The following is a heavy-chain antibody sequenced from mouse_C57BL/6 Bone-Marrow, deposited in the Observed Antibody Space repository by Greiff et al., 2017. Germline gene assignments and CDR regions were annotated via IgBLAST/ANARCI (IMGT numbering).Heavy chain of an antibody. CDR1: GYTFTSYW. Sequence: QVQLLQPGAELVKPGASVKMSCKASGYTFTSYWITWVKQRPGQGLEWIGDIYPGSGSTNYNEKFKSKATLTVDTSSSTAYMRLSSLTSEDSAVYCSARSRGGRGYFDVWGTGTTVTVSS. CDR2: IYPGSGST. V-gene: IGHV1-55*01. CDR3: ARSRGGRGYFDV. J-gene: IGHJ1*03. D-gene: IGHD1-1*01.